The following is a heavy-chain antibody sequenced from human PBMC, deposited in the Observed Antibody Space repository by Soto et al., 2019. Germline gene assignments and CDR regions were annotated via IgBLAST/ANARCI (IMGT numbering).Heavy chain of an antibody. J-gene: IGHJ4*02. Sequence: EVQLVESGGGLVQPGGSLRLSCAASGFTFSNYWMSWVRQAPGKGLEWVANMKQDGSEKDYVGSVKGRFTISRDNAKNSLYLQMNSLTTDGTAVYYCARLITPRVLDSWGQGTLVTVSS. CDR1: GFTFSNYW. V-gene: IGHV3-7*05. CDR3: ARLITPRVLDS. CDR2: MKQDGSEK. D-gene: IGHD1-20*01.